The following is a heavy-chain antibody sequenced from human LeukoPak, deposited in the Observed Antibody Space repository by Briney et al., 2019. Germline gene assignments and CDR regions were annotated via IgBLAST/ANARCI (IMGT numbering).Heavy chain of an antibody. CDR3: ARQYPDDYGDYGPGCNDP. Sequence: PSETLSLTCTVSGGSISSSSYYWGWIRQPPGKGLEWIGSIYYSGSTYYNPSLKSRVTISVDTSKNQFSLKLSSVTAADTAVYYCARQYPDDYGDYGPGCNDPWGQGTLVTVSS. J-gene: IGHJ5*02. CDR1: GGSISSSSYY. V-gene: IGHV4-39*01. D-gene: IGHD4-17*01. CDR2: IYYSGST.